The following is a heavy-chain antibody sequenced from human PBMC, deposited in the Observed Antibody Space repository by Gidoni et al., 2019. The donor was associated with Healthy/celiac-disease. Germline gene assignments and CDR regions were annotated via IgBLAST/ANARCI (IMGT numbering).Heavy chain of an antibody. Sequence: QLQLQESGPGLVKPSETLSLTCPVSGGSISSSSYYWGWLRPPPGKGLELIVSIYYSGSTYYNPSLKSRVTISVDTSKNQFSLKLSSVTAADTAVYYCARHWTPKAVAAGRVDAFDIWGQGTMVTVSS. CDR3: ARHWTPKAVAAGRVDAFDI. V-gene: IGHV4-39*01. CDR2: IYYSGST. D-gene: IGHD6-19*01. CDR1: GGSISSSSYY. J-gene: IGHJ3*02.